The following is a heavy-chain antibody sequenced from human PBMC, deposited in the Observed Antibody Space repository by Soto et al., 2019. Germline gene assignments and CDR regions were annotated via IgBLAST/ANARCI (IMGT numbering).Heavy chain of an antibody. V-gene: IGHV4-31*03. CDR2: IYYSGST. CDR1: GGSISSGGYY. Sequence: PSETLSLTCTVSGGSISSGGYYWSWIRQHPGKGLEWIGYIYYSGSTYYNPSPKSRVTISVDTSKNQFSLKLSSVTAADTAVYYCARDHHQSVAGTGFDPWGQGTLVTVS. D-gene: IGHD6-19*01. CDR3: ARDHHQSVAGTGFDP. J-gene: IGHJ5*02.